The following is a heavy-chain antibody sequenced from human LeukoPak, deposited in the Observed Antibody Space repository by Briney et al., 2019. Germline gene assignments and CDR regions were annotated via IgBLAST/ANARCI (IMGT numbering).Heavy chain of an antibody. D-gene: IGHD5-24*01. Sequence: ASVKVSCKASGYTFTSYYMHWVRQAPGQGLEWMGIINPSGGSTSHAQKFQGRVTMTRDMSTSTVYMELSSLRSEDTAVYYCARGRDGYNLGDAFDIWGQGTMVTVSS. V-gene: IGHV1-46*01. CDR1: GYTFTSYY. J-gene: IGHJ3*02. CDR3: ARGRDGYNLGDAFDI. CDR2: INPSGGST.